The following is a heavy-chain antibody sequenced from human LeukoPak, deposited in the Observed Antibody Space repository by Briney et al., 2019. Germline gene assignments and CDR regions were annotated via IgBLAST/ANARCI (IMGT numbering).Heavy chain of an antibody. CDR2: INPKSGGT. V-gene: IGHV1-2*06. J-gene: IGHJ5*02. CDR3: ARGEGGHWNYYWFDP. Sequence: ASVKVSCKASGYTFTGYYMHWVRQAPGQGLEWMGRINPKSGGTNYAQKFQGRVTMTRDTSISTAYMELSRLRSDDTAVYCCARGEGGHWNYYWFDPWGQGTLVTVSS. D-gene: IGHD1-7*01. CDR1: GYTFTGYY.